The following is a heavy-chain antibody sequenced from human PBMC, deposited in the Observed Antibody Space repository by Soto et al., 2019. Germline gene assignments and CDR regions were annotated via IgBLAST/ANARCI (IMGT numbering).Heavy chain of an antibody. CDR3: VSLLWCGELSIGGYYYGMDV. CDR2: ISSSGSTI. J-gene: IGHJ6*02. CDR1: GFTFSDYY. V-gene: IGHV3-11*01. D-gene: IGHD3-10*01. Sequence: QVQLVESGGGLVKPGGSLRLSCAASGFTFSDYYMSWIRQAPGKGLEWVSYISSSGSTIYYADSVKGRFTISRDNAKNSLYLQMNSLRAEDTAVYYCVSLLWCGELSIGGYYYGMDVWGQGTTVTVSS.